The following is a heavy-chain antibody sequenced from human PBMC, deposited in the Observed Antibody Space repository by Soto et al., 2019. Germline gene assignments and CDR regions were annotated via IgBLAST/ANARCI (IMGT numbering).Heavy chain of an antibody. CDR2: IYPSDSDN. D-gene: IGHD3-22*01. V-gene: IGHV5-51*01. CDR1: GYTFSSYW. CDR3: ARKDKSGYFNWFDP. Sequence: GESLKISCQSSGYTFSSYWIVWVRQMPGKGLEWMGIIYPSDSDNRYSPSFQGQVTISADRSTSTVFLQWASLKASDTAVYFCARKDKSGYFNWFDPWGQGTLVTSPQ. J-gene: IGHJ5*02.